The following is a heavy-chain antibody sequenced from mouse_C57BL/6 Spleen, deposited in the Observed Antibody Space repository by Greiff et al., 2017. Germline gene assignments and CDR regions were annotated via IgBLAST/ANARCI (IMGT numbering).Heavy chain of an antibody. Sequence: VQLQQPGAELVMPGASVKLSCKASGYTFTSYWMHWVKQRPGQGLEWIGEIDPSDSYTNYNQKFKGKSTLTVDKSSSTAYMQLSSLTSEDSAVYYCASRGTFNAMDYWGQGTSVTVSS. CDR3: ASRGTFNAMDY. CDR1: GYTFTSYW. D-gene: IGHD3-3*01. V-gene: IGHV1-69*01. CDR2: IDPSDSYT. J-gene: IGHJ4*01.